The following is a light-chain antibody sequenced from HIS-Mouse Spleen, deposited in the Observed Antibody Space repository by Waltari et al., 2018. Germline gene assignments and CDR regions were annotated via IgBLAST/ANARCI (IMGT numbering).Light chain of an antibody. CDR1: ALQKKN. CDR3: YSTDSSGNHRV. CDR2: EDS. V-gene: IGLV3-10*01. Sequence: SYELTQPPSVSVSPGQTARITCSGDALQKKNAYWYQPKSGQAPVLVIYEDSKRPSGIPERFSGSSSGTMATLTISGAQVEDEADYYCYSTDSSGNHRVFGGGTKLTVL. J-gene: IGLJ2*01.